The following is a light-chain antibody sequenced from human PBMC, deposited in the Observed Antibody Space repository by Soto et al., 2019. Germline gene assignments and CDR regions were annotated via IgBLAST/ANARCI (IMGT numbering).Light chain of an antibody. CDR1: QSVSSSY. V-gene: IGKV3-20*01. Sequence: EMVLTQSPGTLSLSPGERATLSCRASQSVSSSYLAWYQQKPGQAPRPLIYGASRRATGMPDRFSGSGSGTDFTLTISRLEPEDFAVYYCQQYGSSPPVTFGQGTRLEIK. CDR3: QQYGSSPPVT. J-gene: IGKJ5*01. CDR2: GAS.